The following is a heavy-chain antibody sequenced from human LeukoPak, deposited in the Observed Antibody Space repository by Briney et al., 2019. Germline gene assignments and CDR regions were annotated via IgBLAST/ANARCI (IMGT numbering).Heavy chain of an antibody. Sequence: GRSLRLSCAASGFTFSSYGMHWVRQAPGKGLEWVAVISYDGSNKYYADSVKGRFTIPRDNSKNTLYLQMNSLRAEDTAVYYCAKDPLHEYSYATLPLGYFDYWGQGTLVTVSS. CDR1: GFTFSSYG. D-gene: IGHD5-18*01. CDR2: ISYDGSNK. J-gene: IGHJ4*02. CDR3: AKDPLHEYSYATLPLGYFDY. V-gene: IGHV3-30*18.